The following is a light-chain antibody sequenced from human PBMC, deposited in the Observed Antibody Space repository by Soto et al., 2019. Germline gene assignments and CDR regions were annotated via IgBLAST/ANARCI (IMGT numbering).Light chain of an antibody. CDR1: SSDVGGYNY. CDR2: DVS. Sequence: QSALTQPASVSGSPGQSITISCTGTSSDVGGYNYVSWYQQHPGKVPKLVIYDVSNRPSGISNRFSGSKSGNTASLTISGLQAEDEADYYCSSYTSSSTPYVFGTGTKLPVL. CDR3: SSYTSSSTPYV. V-gene: IGLV2-14*01. J-gene: IGLJ1*01.